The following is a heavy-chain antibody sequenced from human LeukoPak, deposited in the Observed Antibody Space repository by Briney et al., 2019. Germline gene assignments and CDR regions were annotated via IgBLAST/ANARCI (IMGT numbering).Heavy chain of an antibody. Sequence: VGSLRLSCTASGFNFDDYGMSWVRQAPGKGLEWVSGINWNGGRTGYADSVKGRFTISRDNAKNSLYLQMNSLRAEDTALYYCARDDSGYYPDLDYWGQGTLVTVSS. CDR3: ARDDSGYYPDLDY. D-gene: IGHD3-22*01. CDR1: GFNFDDYG. J-gene: IGHJ4*02. CDR2: INWNGGRT. V-gene: IGHV3-20*04.